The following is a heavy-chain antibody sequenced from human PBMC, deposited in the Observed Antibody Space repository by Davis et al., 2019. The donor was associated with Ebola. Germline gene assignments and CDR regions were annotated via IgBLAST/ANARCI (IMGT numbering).Heavy chain of an antibody. J-gene: IGHJ4*02. CDR3: ARVGSSTSLDY. V-gene: IGHV3-23*01. Sequence: PGGSLRLSCAASGFTFSSNAMSWVRQAPGKGLEWVSSISGTRDTTKYADSVKGRFTISRDNSKNTLYLQMNSLRAEDTAVYYCARVGSSTSLDYWGQGTLVTVSS. D-gene: IGHD2-2*01. CDR2: ISGTRDTT. CDR1: GFTFSSNA.